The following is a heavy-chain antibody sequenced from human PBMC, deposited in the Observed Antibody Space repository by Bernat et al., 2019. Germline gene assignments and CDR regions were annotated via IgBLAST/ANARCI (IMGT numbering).Heavy chain of an antibody. CDR2: ISGSGGST. CDR3: AKTGCSSTSCFGMDV. V-gene: IGHV3-23*01. Sequence: EVQLLESGGGLVQPGGSLRLSCAASGFTFSSYAMSWVRQAPGKGLEWVSAISGSGGSTYYADSVKGRFTISRDNSKNTLYLQMNSLRAEHTAVYYCAKTGCSSTSCFGMDVWGQGTTVTVSS. J-gene: IGHJ6*02. D-gene: IGHD2-2*01. CDR1: GFTFSSYA.